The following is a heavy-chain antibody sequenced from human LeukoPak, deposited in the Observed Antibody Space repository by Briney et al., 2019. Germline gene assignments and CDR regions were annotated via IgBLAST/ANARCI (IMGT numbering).Heavy chain of an antibody. CDR1: GFTFSSYA. Sequence: GRSLRLSCAASGFTFSSYAMSWVRQAPGKGLEWVSAISGSGGSTYYADSVKGRFTISRDNSKNTLYLQMNSLRAEDTAVYYCAKDVLTLRYFDWSRPNDAFDIWGQGTMVTVSS. CDR3: AKDVLTLRYFDWSRPNDAFDI. J-gene: IGHJ3*02. V-gene: IGHV3-23*01. D-gene: IGHD3-9*01. CDR2: ISGSGGST.